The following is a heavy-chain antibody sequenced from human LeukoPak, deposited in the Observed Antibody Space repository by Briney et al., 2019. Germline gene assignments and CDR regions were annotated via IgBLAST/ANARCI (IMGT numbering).Heavy chain of an antibody. J-gene: IGHJ4*02. Sequence: ASVEVSCKASGGTFSSYAISWVRQAPGQGLEWVGGIIPIFGTANYAQKFQGRVTITADESTSTAYMELSSLRSEDTAVYYCARASYYYDSSGYYLEDYWGQGTLVTVSS. V-gene: IGHV1-69*13. D-gene: IGHD3-22*01. CDR3: ARASYYYDSSGYYLEDY. CDR1: GGTFSSYA. CDR2: IIPIFGTA.